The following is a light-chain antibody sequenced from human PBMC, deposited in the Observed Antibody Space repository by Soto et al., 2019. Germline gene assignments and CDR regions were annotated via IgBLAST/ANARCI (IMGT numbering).Light chain of an antibody. CDR3: MSFTNSVAWL. CDR1: SNDVGGSNH. CDR2: EVA. Sequence: QSALTQPASVSGSPGQSITISCSGTSNDVGGSNHVSWYQQHPGKAPKLLLYEVAVRPSGVSNRFSGSKSGNTASLTISGLQTEDEADYYCMSFTNSVAWLFGGGTKL. V-gene: IGLV2-14*01. J-gene: IGLJ2*01.